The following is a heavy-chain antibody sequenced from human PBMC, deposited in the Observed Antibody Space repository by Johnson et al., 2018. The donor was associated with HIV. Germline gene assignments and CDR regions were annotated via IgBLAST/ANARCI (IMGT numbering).Heavy chain of an antibody. CDR1: GFTFSSYA. V-gene: IGHV3-30-3*01. J-gene: IGHJ3*02. CDR3: ARDKGHAFDI. Sequence: QVQLVESGGGVVQPGRSLRLSCAASGFTFSSYAMHWVRQAPGKGLEWVAVISYDGSNKYYADSVKGRFTISRDNSKNTLYLQMNSLRADDTAVYYCARDKGHAFDIWGQGTMVTVSS. CDR2: ISYDGSNK.